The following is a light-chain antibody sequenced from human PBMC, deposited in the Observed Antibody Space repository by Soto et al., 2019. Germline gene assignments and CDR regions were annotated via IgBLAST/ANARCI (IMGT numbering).Light chain of an antibody. CDR1: QSVSSSY. CDR3: QQYGSSPWT. Sequence: LSLSQRDSVTFSCRVSQSVSSSYLAWYQQKPGQAPRLLIYGASSRATGIPDRFSGSGSGTDFTLTISRLEPEDFAVYYCQQYGSSPWTFGQGTKVDIK. V-gene: IGKV3-20*01. CDR2: GAS. J-gene: IGKJ1*01.